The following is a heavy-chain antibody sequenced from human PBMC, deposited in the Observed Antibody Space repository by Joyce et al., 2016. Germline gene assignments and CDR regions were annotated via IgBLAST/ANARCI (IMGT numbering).Heavy chain of an antibody. CDR2: INPNSGGT. J-gene: IGHJ4*02. CDR3: ARHGSGMNGGGDY. Sequence: QVRLVQSGAEVKKPGASVKVSCKASGYTFTGHYMHWVRQAPGQGLEWRGRINPNSGGTNYAQKFQGRVTMTRDTSISTGYMELSRLRSDDTAVYYCARHGSGMNGGGDYWGQGTLVTVSS. D-gene: IGHD3-10*01. V-gene: IGHV1-2*02. CDR1: GYTFTGHY.